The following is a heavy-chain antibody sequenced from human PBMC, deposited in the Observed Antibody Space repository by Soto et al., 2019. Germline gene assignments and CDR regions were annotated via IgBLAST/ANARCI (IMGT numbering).Heavy chain of an antibody. D-gene: IGHD3-22*01. CDR3: ARDSVYYYDNWFPTALDY. V-gene: IGHV1-3*01. CDR2: INAGNGNT. J-gene: IGHJ4*02. CDR1: GYTFTSYA. Sequence: ASVKVSCKASGYTFTSYAMHWVRQAPGQRLEWMGWINAGNGNTKYSQKFQGRVTITRDTSASTAYMELSSLRSEDTAVYYCARDSVYYYDNWFPTALDYWGQGTLVTVSS.